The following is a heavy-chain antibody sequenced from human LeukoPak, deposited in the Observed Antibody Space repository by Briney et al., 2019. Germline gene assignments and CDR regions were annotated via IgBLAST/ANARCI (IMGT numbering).Heavy chain of an antibody. CDR2: ITPFNGNT. V-gene: IGHV1-45*02. D-gene: IGHD3-22*01. Sequence: SVKVSCKASGYTFTYRCLHWVRQAPGQALEWMGWITPFNGNTNYAQKFQDRVTITRDRSMSTAYMELSSLRSEDTAMYYCANSYYYDSSGPNDAFDIWGQGTMVTVSS. J-gene: IGHJ3*02. CDR1: GYTFTYRC. CDR3: ANSYYYDSSGPNDAFDI.